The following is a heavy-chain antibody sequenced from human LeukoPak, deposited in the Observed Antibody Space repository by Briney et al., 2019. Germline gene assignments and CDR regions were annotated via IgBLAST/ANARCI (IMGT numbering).Heavy chain of an antibody. CDR1: GGSISYGSYY. CDR2: IYSTEKT. J-gene: IGHJ5*02. V-gene: IGHV4-61*02. D-gene: IGHD2-15*01. Sequence: SQTLSLTCTVSGGSISYGSYYWSWIRQPAGKGLEWIGRIYSTEKTNYNPSLESRVTISVDTSKNQFSLKLSSVTAADTAVYYCASSLITPTNWFDPWGQGTLVTVSS. CDR3: ASSLITPTNWFDP.